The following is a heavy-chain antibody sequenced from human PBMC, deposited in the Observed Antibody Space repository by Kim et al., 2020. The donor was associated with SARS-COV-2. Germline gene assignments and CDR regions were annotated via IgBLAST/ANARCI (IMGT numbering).Heavy chain of an antibody. V-gene: IGHV3-30*18. J-gene: IGHJ5*01. CDR3: AKDSKYCSYSDNSCYKFPLRNWLDS. CDR1: GFSFPNYG. CDR2: ISYDGNHE. Sequence: GGSLRLSCAASGFSFPNYGVHWVRQAPGKELEWVAVISYDGNHEYYVDSVKGRFIISRDNSKNTVYLQMNSLGAEDTAVYYCAKDSKYCSYSDNSCYKFPLRNWLDSWGQGTLVTVSS. D-gene: IGHD2-2*02.